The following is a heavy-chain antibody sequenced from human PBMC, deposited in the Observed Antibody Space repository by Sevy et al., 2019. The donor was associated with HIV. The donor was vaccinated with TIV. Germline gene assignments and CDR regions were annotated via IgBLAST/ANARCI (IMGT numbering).Heavy chain of an antibody. V-gene: IGHV3-15*07. CDR1: GFTFTNAW. D-gene: IGHD3-3*01. CDR3: ATDIGLQWDLLGARFFDS. J-gene: IGHJ4*02. Sequence: GESLKIYCAASGFTFTNAWMNWVRQVPGKGLEGGGRIKSETYSETTDYAAPVKGRFTISRDDSDNTLYLQMNSIKTEDTAVYYCATDIGLQWDLLGARFFDSWGQGTLVTVSS. CDR2: IKSETYSETT.